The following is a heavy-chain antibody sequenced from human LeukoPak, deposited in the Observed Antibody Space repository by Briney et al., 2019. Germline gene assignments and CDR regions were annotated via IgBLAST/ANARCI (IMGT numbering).Heavy chain of an antibody. J-gene: IGHJ1*01. CDR3: ARDLYYYDSSSWSYFQH. Sequence: PGGSLRLSCAASGFTFSSYSMNWVRQAPGKGLEWVSYISSSSSTIYYADSVKGRFTISRDNAKNSLYLQMNSLRAEDTAVYYRARDLYYYDSSSWSYFQHWGQGTLVTVSS. V-gene: IGHV3-48*01. D-gene: IGHD3-22*01. CDR1: GFTFSSYS. CDR2: ISSSSSTI.